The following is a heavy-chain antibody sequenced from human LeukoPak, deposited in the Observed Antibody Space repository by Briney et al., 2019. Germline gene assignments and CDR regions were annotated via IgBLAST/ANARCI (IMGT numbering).Heavy chain of an antibody. Sequence: GGSLRLSCAVSGISLSNYGMSWVRQAPGKGLEWVAGLSGSGGGTNYADSVQGRFTISRDNPKNTLYLQMNSLRAEDTAVYFCAKRGVVIRVFLVGFHKEAYYFDSWGQGALVTVSS. CDR2: LSGSGGGT. D-gene: IGHD3-10*01. J-gene: IGHJ4*02. CDR1: GISLSNYG. CDR3: AKRGVVIRVFLVGFHKEAYYFDS. V-gene: IGHV3-23*01.